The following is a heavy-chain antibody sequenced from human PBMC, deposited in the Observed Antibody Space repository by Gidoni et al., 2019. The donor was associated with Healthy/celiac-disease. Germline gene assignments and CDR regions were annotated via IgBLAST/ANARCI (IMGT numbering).Heavy chain of an antibody. Sequence: QLQLQESGPGLVKPSETLSLTCTVSGGSISSSSSYWGWIRQPPGKGLEWIGSIYYSGSTYSNPSLKSRVTISVETSKNQCSLKLSSVTAADTAVYYCARDTLPLYCSSTSCYPNYGMDVWGQGTTVTVSS. V-gene: IGHV4-39*07. D-gene: IGHD2-2*01. CDR2: IYYSGST. J-gene: IGHJ6*02. CDR1: GGSISSSSSY. CDR3: ARDTLPLYCSSTSCYPNYGMDV.